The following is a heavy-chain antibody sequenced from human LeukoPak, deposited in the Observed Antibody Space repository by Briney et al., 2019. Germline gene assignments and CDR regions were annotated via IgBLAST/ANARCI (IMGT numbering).Heavy chain of an antibody. V-gene: IGHV3-21*01. Sequence: GGSLRLSCAASGFVFSTYDMTWVRQAPGKGLEWVSSISSSSSFIYYADSVKGRFTISRDNAKSSLYLQMNSLRAEDTAVYYRAKDSYSSGWSPDNWGQGTLVTVSS. CDR2: ISSSSSFI. J-gene: IGHJ4*02. CDR1: GFVFSTYD. CDR3: AKDSYSSGWSPDN. D-gene: IGHD6-19*01.